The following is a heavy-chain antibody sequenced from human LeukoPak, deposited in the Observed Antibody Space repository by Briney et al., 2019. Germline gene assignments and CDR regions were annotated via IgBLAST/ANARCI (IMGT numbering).Heavy chain of an antibody. D-gene: IGHD3-22*01. V-gene: IGHV1-18*01. CDR2: ISAYNGNT. Sequence: ASVKVSCKASGYTFTSYGISWVRQAPGQGLEWMGWISAYNGNTNYAQKLQGRVTMTTDTSTSTAYMELRSLRSDDTAVYYCAKDTRTYYYDSSGYGDAFDIWGQGTMVTVSS. CDR1: GYTFTSYG. J-gene: IGHJ3*02. CDR3: AKDTRTYYYDSSGYGDAFDI.